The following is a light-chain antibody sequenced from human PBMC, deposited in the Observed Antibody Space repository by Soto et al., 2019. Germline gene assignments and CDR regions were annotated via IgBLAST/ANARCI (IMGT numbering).Light chain of an antibody. CDR3: TSYASASTLV. CDR2: EAA. Sequence: QSVLTQPASVSGSPGQSITISCTGTSDDIGANNYVSWYQHHPGKAPKILIYEAANRPSGISHRFSGSKSGNTDSLTISGLQAEGEADYFCTSYASASTLVFGGGTKLTVL. J-gene: IGLJ2*01. CDR1: SDDIGANNY. V-gene: IGLV2-14*01.